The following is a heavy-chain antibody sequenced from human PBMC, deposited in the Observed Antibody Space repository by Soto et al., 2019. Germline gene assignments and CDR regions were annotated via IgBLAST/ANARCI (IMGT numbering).Heavy chain of an antibody. Sequence: SVKVSCKASGGTFSSYSISWVRQAPGQGLEWMGGIIPIFGTANYAQKFQGRVTITADESTSTAYTELSSLRSEDTAVYYCARLIAGSVYYYYGMDVWGQGTTVTVSS. CDR2: IIPIFGTA. D-gene: IGHD5-12*01. CDR1: GGTFSSYS. J-gene: IGHJ6*02. CDR3: ARLIAGSVYYYYGMDV. V-gene: IGHV1-69*13.